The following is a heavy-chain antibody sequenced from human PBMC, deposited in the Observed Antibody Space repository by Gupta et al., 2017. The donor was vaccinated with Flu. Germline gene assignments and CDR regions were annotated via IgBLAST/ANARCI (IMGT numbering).Heavy chain of an antibody. J-gene: IGHJ4*02. CDR1: GGSFSSHY. D-gene: IGHD3-22*01. V-gene: IGHV4-4*07. CDR2: FYASGGA. CDR3: SSGYYYDSDGYFRDY. Sequence: QVQLQQSGPGLVKPSETLSLTCNVSGGSFSSHYWTWIRQPAGKGLEWIGRFYASGGATYNPSLKGRVSMSVDTSKNQFSLKQTAVTAADTAVYYCSSGYYYDSDGYFRDYWGRGTLVTVSS.